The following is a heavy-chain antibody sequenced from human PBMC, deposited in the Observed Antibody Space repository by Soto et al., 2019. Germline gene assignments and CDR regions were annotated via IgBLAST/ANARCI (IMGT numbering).Heavy chain of an antibody. CDR2: IYYSWST. Sequence: SETLSLTCTVSGGSISSYYWSWIRQPPGKGLEWIGYIYYSWSTTYNPSLKSRVTISVDTSKNQFSLKLSSVTAADTAVYYCARGGGLYDFWSGYPNWPPYGMDVWGQGTTVTAP. CDR1: GGSISSYY. J-gene: IGHJ6*02. V-gene: IGHV4-59*01. CDR3: ARGGGLYDFWSGYPNWPPYGMDV. D-gene: IGHD3-3*01.